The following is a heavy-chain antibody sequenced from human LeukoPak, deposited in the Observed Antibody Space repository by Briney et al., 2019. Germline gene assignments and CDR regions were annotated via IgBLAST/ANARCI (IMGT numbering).Heavy chain of an antibody. Sequence: ASVKVSCKASGYTFTGYYMHWVRQAPGQGLEWMGWINPNSGGTNYAQKFRGRVTMTRDTSISTAYMELSRLRSDDTAVYYCAREGYYYDSSGYYPTGYYYYMDVWGKGTTVTISS. D-gene: IGHD3-22*01. CDR3: AREGYYYDSSGYYPTGYYYYMDV. CDR2: INPNSGGT. J-gene: IGHJ6*03. V-gene: IGHV1-2*02. CDR1: GYTFTGYY.